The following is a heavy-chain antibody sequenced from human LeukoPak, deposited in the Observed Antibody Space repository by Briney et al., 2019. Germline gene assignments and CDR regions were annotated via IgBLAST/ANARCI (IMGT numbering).Heavy chain of an antibody. D-gene: IGHD1-26*01. CDR3: ARGQWELLRYNYIDV. CDR2: IDTSGST. V-gene: IGHV4-4*07. J-gene: IGHJ6*03. Sequence: SGTLSLTCTVSGGSITRFYWNWIRQPAGKGLGWIGRIDTSGSTNYNPSLKGRVTMSVDTSKNQFSLRLSSVTAADTAVYYCARGQWELLRYNYIDVWGKGTTVTVSS. CDR1: GGSITRFY.